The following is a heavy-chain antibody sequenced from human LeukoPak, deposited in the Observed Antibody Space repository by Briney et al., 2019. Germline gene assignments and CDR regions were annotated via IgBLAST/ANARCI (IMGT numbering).Heavy chain of an antibody. D-gene: IGHD4-17*01. CDR3: ARDPGYGDVG. CDR2: INHSGST. Sequence: SETLSLTCAVYGGSFSGYYWSWIRQPPGKGLEWIGEINHSGSTNYNPSLKSRVTISVDTSKNQFSLKLSSVTAADTAVYYCARDPGYGDVGWGQGTLVTVSS. CDR1: GGSFSGYY. J-gene: IGHJ4*02. V-gene: IGHV4-34*01.